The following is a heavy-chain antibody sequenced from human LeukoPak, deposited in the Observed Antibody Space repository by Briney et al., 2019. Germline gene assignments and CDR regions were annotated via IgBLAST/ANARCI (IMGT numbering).Heavy chain of an antibody. Sequence: PSETLSLTCTVSGGSISSGDYYWSWIRQPPGKGLEWIGYIYYSGSTYYNPSLKSRVTISVDTSKNQFSLKLSSVTAADTAVYYCARAVGDFWSGYSAFDIWGQGAMVTVSS. D-gene: IGHD3-3*01. J-gene: IGHJ3*02. CDR3: ARAVGDFWSGYSAFDI. CDR1: GGSISSGDYY. CDR2: IYYSGST. V-gene: IGHV4-30-4*08.